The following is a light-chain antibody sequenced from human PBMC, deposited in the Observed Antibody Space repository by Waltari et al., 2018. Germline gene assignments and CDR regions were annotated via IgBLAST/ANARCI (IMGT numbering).Light chain of an antibody. J-gene: IGLJ2*01. CDR2: EIS. CDR1: SSDVGGYNY. Sequence: QSALPQPASVSGSPGQSITISCTGTSSDVGGYNYASWYQPPPGKAPKLMIYEISNRPSGVSNRFSGSKSGNTASLTISGLQAEDEADYYCSSYTSSSVVFGGGTKLTVL. CDR3: SSYTSSSVV. V-gene: IGLV2-14*01.